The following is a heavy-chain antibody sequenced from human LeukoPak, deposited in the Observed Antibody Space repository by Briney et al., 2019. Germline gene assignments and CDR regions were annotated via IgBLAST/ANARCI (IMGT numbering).Heavy chain of an antibody. CDR3: ARDGDYDILTYYYYMDV. CDR2: INPNSGGT. Sequence: ASVKVSCKASGYTFTGYYMHWVRQAPGQGLEWMGWINPNSGGTNYAQKFQGRVTMTRDTSISTAYMELSRLRSDDTAVYYCARDGDYDILTYYYYMDVWGKGTTVTVSS. V-gene: IGHV1-2*02. J-gene: IGHJ6*03. D-gene: IGHD3-9*01. CDR1: GYTFTGYY.